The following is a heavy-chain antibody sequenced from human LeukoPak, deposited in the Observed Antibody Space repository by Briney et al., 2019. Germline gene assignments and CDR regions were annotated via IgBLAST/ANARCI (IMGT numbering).Heavy chain of an antibody. CDR3: ARDSSRSRFYYDTTGYRIDAFDI. V-gene: IGHV4-31*03. CDR1: GGSISSGDYY. Sequence: PSETLSLTCTVSGGSISSGDYYWSWIRQHPKKGLEWIGYIYYRGDTYYNPSLKSRVTISLDTSNNQFSLKLNSVTAADTAVYYCARDSSRSRFYYDTTGYRIDAFDIWGHGTMVTVSS. D-gene: IGHD3-22*01. CDR2: IYYRGDT. J-gene: IGHJ3*02.